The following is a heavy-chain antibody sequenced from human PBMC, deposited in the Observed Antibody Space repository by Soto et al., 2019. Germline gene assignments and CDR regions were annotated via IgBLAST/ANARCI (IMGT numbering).Heavy chain of an antibody. CDR2: IKQDGSEK. CDR3: ARDRSLAS. Sequence: PGGSLRLSCVASGFTFSNYWMSWVRQAPGKGLEWVANIKQDGSEKYYVDSVKGRFTISRDNAKNSLYLQMNTLRAEDTAVYYCARDRSLASWGQGTLVTVSS. J-gene: IGHJ5*02. V-gene: IGHV3-7*01. CDR1: GFTFSNYW.